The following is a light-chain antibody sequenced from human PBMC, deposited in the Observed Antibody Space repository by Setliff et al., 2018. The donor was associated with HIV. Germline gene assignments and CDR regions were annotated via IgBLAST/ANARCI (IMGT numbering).Light chain of an antibody. CDR2: EVS. CDR1: SSDVGSYNL. CDR3: CSYASSSLSYV. Sequence: QSVLTQPASVSGSPGQSITISCTGTSSDVGSYNLVSWYQQHPGKAPKLMIYEVSKRPSGVSDRFSGSKPGNTASLTISGLQAEDEADYYCCSYASSSLSYVFGAGTKVTVL. J-gene: IGLJ1*01. V-gene: IGLV2-23*02.